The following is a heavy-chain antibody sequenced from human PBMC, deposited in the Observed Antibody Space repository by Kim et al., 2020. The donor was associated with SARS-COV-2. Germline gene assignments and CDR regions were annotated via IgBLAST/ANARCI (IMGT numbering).Heavy chain of an antibody. CDR2: IKEDGSVQ. J-gene: IGHJ4*02. V-gene: IGHV3-7*01. CDR3: VRNYD. Sequence: IKEDGSVQSYDDSVEGRFTISRDNAKNSVYLQMSSLRVEDTAVYYCVRNYDWGQGVLVTVSS. D-gene: IGHD3-16*01.